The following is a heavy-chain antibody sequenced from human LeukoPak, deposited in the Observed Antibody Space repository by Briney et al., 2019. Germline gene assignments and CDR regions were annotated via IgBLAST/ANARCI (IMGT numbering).Heavy chain of an antibody. Sequence: PSETLSLTCTVSGGSISSGDYYWSWIRQPPGTGLEWIGHIYYSGSTYYNPSLKSRVTISVDTSKNQFSLKLSSVTAADTAVYYCARAHDYGDYVNYYYGMDVWGKGTTVTVSS. CDR3: ARAHDYGDYVNYYYGMDV. J-gene: IGHJ6*04. D-gene: IGHD4-17*01. CDR2: IYYSGST. V-gene: IGHV4-30-4*01. CDR1: GGSISSGDYY.